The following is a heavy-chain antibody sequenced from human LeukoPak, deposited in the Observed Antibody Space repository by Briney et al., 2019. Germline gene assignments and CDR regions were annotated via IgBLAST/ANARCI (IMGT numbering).Heavy chain of an antibody. Sequence: GASVKVSCKASGYTFTGYYMHWVRQAPGQGLEWMGRINPNSGGTNYAQKFQGRVTMTRDTSISTAYMELSRLRSDDTAVYYCASQGALDYDILTGYPYYFDYWSQGTLVTVSS. D-gene: IGHD3-9*01. CDR2: INPNSGGT. J-gene: IGHJ4*02. CDR1: GYTFTGYY. V-gene: IGHV1-2*06. CDR3: ASQGALDYDILTGYPYYFDY.